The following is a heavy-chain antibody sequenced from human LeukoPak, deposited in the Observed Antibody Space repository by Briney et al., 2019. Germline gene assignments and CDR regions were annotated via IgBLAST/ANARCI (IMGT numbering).Heavy chain of an antibody. V-gene: IGHV1-2*02. Sequence: GASVKVSCKASGYTFTGYYMHWVRQAPGQGLEWMGWINPNSGGTNYAQKFQGRDTMTRDTSISTAYMELSRLRSDDTAVYYCARDRATKRGRQTDYWGQGTLVTVSS. J-gene: IGHJ4*02. CDR1: GYTFTGYY. CDR3: ARDRATKRGRQTDY. CDR2: INPNSGGT. D-gene: IGHD1-14*01.